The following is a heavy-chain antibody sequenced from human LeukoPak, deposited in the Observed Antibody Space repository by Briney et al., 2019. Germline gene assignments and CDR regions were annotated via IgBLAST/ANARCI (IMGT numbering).Heavy chain of an antibody. Sequence: VASVKVSSKASGGTFISYAISWVRQAPGQGLEWMGGIIPIFGTASYAQKFQGRVTITTDESTSTAYMELSSLRSEDTAVYYCARDDKGYCSSTSCYTSVYWGQGTLVTVSS. J-gene: IGHJ4*02. V-gene: IGHV1-69*05. D-gene: IGHD2-2*02. CDR2: IIPIFGTA. CDR3: ARDDKGYCSSTSCYTSVY. CDR1: GGTFISYA.